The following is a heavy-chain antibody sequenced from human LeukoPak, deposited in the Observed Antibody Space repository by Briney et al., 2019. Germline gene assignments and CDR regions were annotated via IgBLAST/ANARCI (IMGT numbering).Heavy chain of an antibody. Sequence: PGGSLRLSCAASGFTFSSYSMNWVRQAPGKGLEWVSSISSSSSYIYYADSVKGRFTISRDNAKNPLYLQMNSLRAEDTAVYYCARDDSTSDAFDIWGQGTMVTVSS. D-gene: IGHD3-22*01. CDR3: ARDDSTSDAFDI. CDR1: GFTFSSYS. V-gene: IGHV3-21*01. J-gene: IGHJ3*02. CDR2: ISSSSSYI.